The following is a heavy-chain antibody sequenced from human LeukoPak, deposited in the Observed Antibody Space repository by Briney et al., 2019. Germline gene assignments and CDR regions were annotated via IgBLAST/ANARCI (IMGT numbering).Heavy chain of an antibody. D-gene: IGHD3/OR15-3a*01. CDR2: IYYSGST. CDR1: GGSIRSSSYY. V-gene: IGHV4-39*07. Sequence: SETLSLTCTVSGGSIRSSSYYWGWIRQPPGKGLEWIGSIYYSGSTNYNPSLKSRVTISLDTSKNQFSLKLSSVTAADTAVYYCARRDWGYYYTMDVWGQGTTVTVSS. CDR3: ARRDWGYYYTMDV. J-gene: IGHJ6*02.